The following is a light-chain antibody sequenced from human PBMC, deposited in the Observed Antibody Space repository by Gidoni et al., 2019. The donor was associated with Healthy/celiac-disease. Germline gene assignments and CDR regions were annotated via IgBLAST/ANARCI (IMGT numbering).Light chain of an antibody. J-gene: IGKJ2*01. CDR1: QSVNSN. Sequence: EIVMTQSPATLSVSPGERATLSCRASQSVNSNLAWYQQKPGPAPRLLIYGASTRATGIPARFSGSGSGTEFTLTISSLQSEDFAVYYCQQYNNWPPYTFGQGTKLEIK. CDR3: QQYNNWPPYT. V-gene: IGKV3-15*01. CDR2: GAS.